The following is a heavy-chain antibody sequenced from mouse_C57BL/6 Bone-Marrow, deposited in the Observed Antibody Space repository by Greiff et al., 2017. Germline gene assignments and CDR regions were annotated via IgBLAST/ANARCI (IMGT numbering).Heavy chain of an antibody. J-gene: IGHJ3*01. CDR2: IHPNSGST. CDR1: GYTFTSYW. D-gene: IGHD3-2*02. V-gene: IGHV1-64*01. Sequence: VQLQQPGAELVKPGASVKLSCKASGYTFTSYWMHWVKQRPGQGLEWIGMIHPNSGSTNYNEKFKSKATLTVDKSSSTAYMQLSSLTSEDSAVYYCERGGRLRLIFAYWGQGTLVTVSA. CDR3: ERGGRLRLIFAY.